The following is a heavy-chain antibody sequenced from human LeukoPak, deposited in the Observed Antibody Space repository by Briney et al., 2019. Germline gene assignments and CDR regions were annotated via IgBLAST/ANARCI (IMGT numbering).Heavy chain of an antibody. J-gene: IGHJ5*02. D-gene: IGHD2-2*01. CDR1: GFTFSSYA. Sequence: GGSLRLSCAASGFTFSSYAMHWVRQAPGKGLEWVAVISYDGSNKYYADSVKGRFTISRDNSKNTLYLQMNSLRAEDTAVYYCARDPEYIVVVPPPNWFDPWGQGTLVTVSS. V-gene: IGHV3-30*04. CDR3: ARDPEYIVVVPPPNWFDP. CDR2: ISYDGSNK.